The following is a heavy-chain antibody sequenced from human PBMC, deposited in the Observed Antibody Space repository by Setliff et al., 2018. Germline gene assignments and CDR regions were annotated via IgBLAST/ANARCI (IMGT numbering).Heavy chain of an antibody. Sequence: SETLSLTCTVSGGSISSSSYYWGWIRQPPGKGLEWIGSIYYSGSTYYNPSLKSRVTMSVDTSKNQFSLKLSSVTAADTAVYYCARTNYYDSSTYFNWFDPWGQGTLVTVSS. D-gene: IGHD3-22*01. CDR3: ARTNYYDSSTYFNWFDP. V-gene: IGHV4-39*07. CDR1: GGSISSSSYY. CDR2: IYYSGST. J-gene: IGHJ5*02.